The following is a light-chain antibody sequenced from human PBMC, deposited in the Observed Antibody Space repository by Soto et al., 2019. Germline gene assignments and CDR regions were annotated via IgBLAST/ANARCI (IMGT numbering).Light chain of an antibody. V-gene: IGKV1-5*03. CDR3: QQYNSYSRLT. CDR1: QSISSW. CDR2: KAP. Sequence: DIQMTQSPSTLSASVGDRVTITCRASQSISSWLAWYQQKPGKAPKLLIYKAPSLESGVPSRFSGSGSGTEFTLTISSLQPDDFATYYCQQYNSYSRLTFGGGTKVEIK. J-gene: IGKJ4*01.